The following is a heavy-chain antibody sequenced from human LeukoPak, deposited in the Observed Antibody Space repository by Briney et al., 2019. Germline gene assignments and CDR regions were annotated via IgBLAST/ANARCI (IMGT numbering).Heavy chain of an antibody. CDR1: GFTFSSYW. CDR3: ASMPSTEIYYFYYMDV. D-gene: IGHD2-2*01. V-gene: IGHV3-7*03. J-gene: IGHJ6*03. Sequence: GGSLRLSCAASGFTFSSYWMSWVRQAPGKGLEWVANIKQDGSEKYYVDSVKGRFTISRDNSKNTLYLHMDRLGTEDTAVYYCASMPSTEIYYFYYMDVWGKGTTVTVSS. CDR2: IKQDGSEK.